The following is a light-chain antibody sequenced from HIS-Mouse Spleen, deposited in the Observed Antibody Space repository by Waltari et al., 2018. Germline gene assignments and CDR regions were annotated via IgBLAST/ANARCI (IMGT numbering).Light chain of an antibody. CDR1: SSYVGGYNY. Sequence: QSALTQPASVSGSPGQSITISCTGTSSYVGGYNYVSWYQQHPGKAPKPMIYDVSNRPSGVSNRFSGSQSGNTASLTISGLQAEDEADYYCSSYTSSSTLWVFGGGTKLTVL. V-gene: IGLV2-14*03. CDR2: DVS. CDR3: SSYTSSSTLWV. J-gene: IGLJ3*02.